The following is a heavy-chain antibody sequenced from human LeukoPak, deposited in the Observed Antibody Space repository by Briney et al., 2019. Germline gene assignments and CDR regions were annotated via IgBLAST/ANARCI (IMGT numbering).Heavy chain of an antibody. CDR2: IYYSGST. D-gene: IGHD6-19*01. Sequence: PSETLSLTCTVSGGSINVFYWSWIRQPPGKGLEWIGYIYYSGSTTYNPSLKSRVTMSVDTSKNQFSLKLNSVTAADTAVYYCARATLSSTDALDYWGQGTLVTVS. CDR3: ARATLSSTDALDY. J-gene: IGHJ4*02. CDR1: GGSINVFY. V-gene: IGHV4-59*08.